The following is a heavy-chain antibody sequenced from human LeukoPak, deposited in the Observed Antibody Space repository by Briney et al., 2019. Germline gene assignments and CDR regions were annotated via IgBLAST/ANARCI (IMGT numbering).Heavy chain of an antibody. CDR3: RRDGYKWAVDI. D-gene: IGHD5-24*01. V-gene: IGHV3-7*02. CDR1: GFTFSTYA. Sequence: GGSLRLSCAASGFTFSTYAMSWVRQAPGKGLEWVANIKQDGSEKYYVDSVKGRFTISRDNAKNSLYLQMNGLRAEDTAVYYCRRDGYKWAVDIWGQGTMVTVSS. J-gene: IGHJ3*02. CDR2: IKQDGSEK.